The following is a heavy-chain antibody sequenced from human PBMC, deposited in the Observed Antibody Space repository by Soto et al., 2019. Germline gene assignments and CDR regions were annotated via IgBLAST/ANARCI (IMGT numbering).Heavy chain of an antibody. CDR1: GGTFSSYA. CDR2: IIPSFGTA. D-gene: IGHD3-22*01. CDR3: AREHGGGYYEEDAFDI. J-gene: IGHJ3*02. Sequence: QVQLVQSGAEVKKPGSSVKVSCKASGGTFSSYAISWVRQAPGQGLEWMGGIIPSFGTANYAQKFQGRVTITADESTSTAYMELSSLRSEDTAVYYCAREHGGGYYEEDAFDIWGQGTMVTVSS. V-gene: IGHV1-69*12.